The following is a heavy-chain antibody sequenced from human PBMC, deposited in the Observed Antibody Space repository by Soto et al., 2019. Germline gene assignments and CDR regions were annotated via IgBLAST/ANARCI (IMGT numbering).Heavy chain of an antibody. D-gene: IGHD5-18*01. J-gene: IGHJ3*02. CDR3: TTDSEWIPDAYDI. CDR2: INPGGDTT. V-gene: IGHV3-23*01. Sequence: GGSLRLSCEASGFTFSSYEMSWVRQVPGKGPEWVSTINPGGDTTDYADSVKGRFTISRDNPRNTLDLQMNSLRVEDTAVYFCTTDSEWIPDAYDIWSQGTMVTVSS. CDR1: GFTFSSYE.